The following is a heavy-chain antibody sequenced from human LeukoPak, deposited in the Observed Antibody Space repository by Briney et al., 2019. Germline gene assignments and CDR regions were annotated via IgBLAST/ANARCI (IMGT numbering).Heavy chain of an antibody. V-gene: IGHV4-39*01. CDR1: GGSISSSSYY. CDR3: ARYDYYYYYMDV. J-gene: IGHJ6*03. Sequence: NPSETLSLTCTVSGGSISSSSYYWGWIRQPPGKGLEWIGSIYYSGSTYYNPSLKSRVTISVDTSKNQFSLKLSSVTAADTAVYYCARYDYYYYYMDVWGKGTTVTISS. CDR2: IYYSGST.